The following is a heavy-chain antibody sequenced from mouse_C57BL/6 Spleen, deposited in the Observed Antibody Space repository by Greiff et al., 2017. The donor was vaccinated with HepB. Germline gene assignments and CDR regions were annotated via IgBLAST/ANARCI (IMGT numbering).Heavy chain of an antibody. Sequence: DVHLVESGGGLVQPKGSLKLSCAASGFSFNTYAMNWVRQAPGKGLEWVARIRSKSNNYATYYADSVKDRFTISRDDSESMLYLQMNNLKTEDTAMYYCVHSNYLAWFAYWGQGTLVTVSA. V-gene: IGHV10-1*01. D-gene: IGHD2-5*01. CDR3: VHSNYLAWFAY. CDR2: IRSKSNNYAT. J-gene: IGHJ3*01. CDR1: GFSFNTYA.